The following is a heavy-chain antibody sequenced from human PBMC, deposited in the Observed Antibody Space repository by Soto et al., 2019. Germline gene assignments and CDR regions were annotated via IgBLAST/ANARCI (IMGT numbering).Heavy chain of an antibody. D-gene: IGHD2-2*01. J-gene: IGHJ4*02. CDR1: GFTFSSYA. Sequence: PGGSLRLSCAASGFTFSSYAMHWVRQAPGKGLEYVSAIKSDGRSTSYADSVKGRFTISRDNAKNTLYLQMNGLRAEDTAVFYCARGRYCSSGSCYGMDYWGQGTLVTVSS. V-gene: IGHV3-74*01. CDR3: ARGRYCSSGSCYGMDY. CDR2: IKSDGRST.